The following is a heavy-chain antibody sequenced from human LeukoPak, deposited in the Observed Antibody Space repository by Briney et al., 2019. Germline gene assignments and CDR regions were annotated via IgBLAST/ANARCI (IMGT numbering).Heavy chain of an antibody. D-gene: IGHD3-22*01. CDR1: GFTFSSYA. J-gene: IGHJ4*02. CDR2: ISGSGGST. Sequence: PGGSLRLSCAASGFTFSSYAMSWVRQAPGKGLEWVSAISGSGGSTYYADSVKGRFTISRDNAKNSLYLQMNSLRAEDTAVYYCAKDFGRGIFAYYYDSSGFFDYWGQGTLVTVSS. CDR3: AKDFGRGIFAYYYDSSGFFDY. V-gene: IGHV3-23*01.